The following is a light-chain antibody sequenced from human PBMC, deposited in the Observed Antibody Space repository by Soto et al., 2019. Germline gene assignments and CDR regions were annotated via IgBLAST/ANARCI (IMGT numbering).Light chain of an antibody. CDR1: ESVSRN. J-gene: IGKJ5*01. V-gene: IGKV3-15*01. Sequence: EKVVTHSAPTMSMSPGERDTLSCRASESVSRNLAWYQQKPGQAPRLLIYDASTRATGIPDRFSGGGSGTEFTLTISSLQSEDFVIYYCQQYNSWPPSTFGQGTLLDNK. CDR2: DAS. CDR3: QQYNSWPPST.